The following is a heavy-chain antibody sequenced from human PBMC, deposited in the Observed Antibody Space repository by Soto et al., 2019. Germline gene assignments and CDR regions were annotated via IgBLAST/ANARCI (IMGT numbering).Heavy chain of an antibody. J-gene: IGHJ6*03. CDR3: AKARGRSPSWGHYYMDV. V-gene: IGHV3-23*01. CDR2: VGGNSVST. D-gene: IGHD3-16*01. CDR1: GFTFSSSA. Sequence: EVRLLESGGDLIQPGGSLRLSCAASGFTFSSSAMSWVRQAPDKGLEWVSAVGGNSVSTFYADSVKGRFTISKDSSKNQLVPAMNRVRAEGPAGYYCAKARGRSPSWGHYYMDVWGKGTTVTVS.